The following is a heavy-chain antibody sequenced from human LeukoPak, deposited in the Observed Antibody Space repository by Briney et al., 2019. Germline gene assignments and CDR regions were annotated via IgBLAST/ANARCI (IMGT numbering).Heavy chain of an antibody. CDR3: ASCYRSRWFDP. CDR1: GGSISSSSYY. D-gene: IGHD2-2*02. V-gene: IGHV4-39*07. Sequence: SETLSLTCTVSGGSISSSSYYWGWVRQPPGKGLEWIGSIYYSGSTYYNPSLKSRVTISVDTSKNQFSLKLSSATAADTAVYYCASCYRSRWFDPWGQGTLVTVSS. J-gene: IGHJ5*02. CDR2: IYYSGST.